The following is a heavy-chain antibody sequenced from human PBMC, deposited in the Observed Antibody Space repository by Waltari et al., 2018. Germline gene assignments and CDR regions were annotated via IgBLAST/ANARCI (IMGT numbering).Heavy chain of an antibody. Sequence: QVQLQESGPGLVKPSETLSLTCAVSGGSISSSYWSWTRQPPGKGLEWIGYIYGASGSTSYNPSLKSRVTISTDTSKNQFSLKLSSVTAADTAVYYCARGRMVGDFDYWGQGVLVTVSS. CDR2: IYGASGST. CDR1: GGSISSSY. J-gene: IGHJ4*02. D-gene: IGHD2-15*01. CDR3: ARGRMVGDFDY. V-gene: IGHV4-59*12.